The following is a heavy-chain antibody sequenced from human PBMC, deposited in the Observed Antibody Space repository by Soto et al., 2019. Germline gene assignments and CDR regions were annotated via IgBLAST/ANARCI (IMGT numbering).Heavy chain of an antibody. D-gene: IGHD3-22*01. CDR2: ISGSGGST. J-gene: IGHJ4*02. Sequence: GGSLRLSCAASGFTFSSYAMSWVRQAPGKGLEWVSAISGSGGSTYYADSVKGRFTISRDNSKNTLYLQMNSLRAEDTDVYYCAKDAQFYYYDSSGYVYYFDYWGQGTLVTVSS. V-gene: IGHV3-23*01. CDR3: AKDAQFYYYDSSGYVYYFDY. CDR1: GFTFSSYA.